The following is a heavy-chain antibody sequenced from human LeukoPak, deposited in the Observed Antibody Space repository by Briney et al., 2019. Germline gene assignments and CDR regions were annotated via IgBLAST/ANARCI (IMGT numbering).Heavy chain of an antibody. Sequence: SETLSLTCTVSGGSISSYYWSWIRQPPGKRLEWIGYIYYSGSTNYNPSLKSRVTISVDTSKNQFSLKLSSVTAADTAVYYCARRSSWYYGMDVWGQGTTVTVSS. CDR3: ARRSSWYYGMDV. CDR1: GGSISSYY. D-gene: IGHD6-13*01. J-gene: IGHJ6*02. V-gene: IGHV4-59*08. CDR2: IYYSGST.